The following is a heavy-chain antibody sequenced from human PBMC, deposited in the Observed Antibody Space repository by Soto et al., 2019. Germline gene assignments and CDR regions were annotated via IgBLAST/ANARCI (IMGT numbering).Heavy chain of an antibody. V-gene: IGHV3-23*01. CDR2: ISGNGGST. J-gene: IGHJ4*02. Sequence: PGGSLRLSCAASGFTFSNYAMSWVRQAPGKGLEWVSAISGNGGSTYYADSVKGRFTISRDNSKNTLYLQINSLRPEDTAVYYCATRNYYTYSGYYYWHYFDYWGQGTLVTVSS. CDR3: ATRNYYTYSGYYYWHYFDY. CDR1: GFTFSNYA. D-gene: IGHD3-22*01.